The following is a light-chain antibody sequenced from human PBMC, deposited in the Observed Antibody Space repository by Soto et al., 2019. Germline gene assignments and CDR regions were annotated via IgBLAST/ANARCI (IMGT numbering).Light chain of an antibody. Sequence: EIVLTQSPGTLSLPPGQRATLSCRASQSVDSRYLIWYQQKPGQAPRLLIYNALTRATGIPARFSGSGSGTEFTLTISSLQSEDFAVYYCQQYNNWPRTFGQGTKVDIK. CDR1: QSVDSRY. V-gene: IGKV3-15*01. CDR3: QQYNNWPRT. CDR2: NAL. J-gene: IGKJ1*01.